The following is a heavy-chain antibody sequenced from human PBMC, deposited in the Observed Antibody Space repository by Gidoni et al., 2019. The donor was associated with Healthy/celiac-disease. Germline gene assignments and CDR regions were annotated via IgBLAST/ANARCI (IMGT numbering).Heavy chain of an antibody. CDR1: GFTFSSYG. J-gene: IGHJ4*02. V-gene: IGHV3-30*18. CDR2: ISYDGSNK. Sequence: QVQLVESGGGVVQPGRSLRLSCAASGFTFSSYGMHWVRQAPGKGLEWVAVISYDGSNKYYADSVKGRFTISRDKSKNTLYLQMNSLRAEDTAVYYCAKGFDYWGQGTLVTVSS. CDR3: AKGFDY.